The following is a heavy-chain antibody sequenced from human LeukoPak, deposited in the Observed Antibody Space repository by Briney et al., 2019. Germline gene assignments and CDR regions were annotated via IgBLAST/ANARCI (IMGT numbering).Heavy chain of an antibody. CDR2: INHSGST. CDR3: ARGNKGDY. J-gene: IGHJ4*02. V-gene: IGHV4-34*01. CDR1: GGSFSGYY. Sequence: SATLSLTCAVYGGSFSGYYWSWIRQPPGKGLEWIGEINHSGSTNYNPSLKSRVTISVDTSKNQFSLKLSSVTAADTAVYYCARGNKGDYWGQGTLVTVSS.